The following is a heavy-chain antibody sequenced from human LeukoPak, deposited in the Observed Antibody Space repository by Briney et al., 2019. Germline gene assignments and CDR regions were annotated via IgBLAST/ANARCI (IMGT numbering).Heavy chain of an antibody. CDR3: ARAGEHADYVWGSYRRPPNWFDP. CDR2: INHSGST. D-gene: IGHD3-16*02. J-gene: IGHJ5*02. V-gene: IGHV4-34*01. CDR1: GGSFSGYY. Sequence: ETLSLTCAVYGGSFSGYYWSWIRQPPGKGLEWIGEINHSGSTNYNPSLKSRVTISVDTSKNQFSLKLSSVTAADTAVYYCARAGEHADYVWGSYRRPPNWFDPWGQGTLVTVSS.